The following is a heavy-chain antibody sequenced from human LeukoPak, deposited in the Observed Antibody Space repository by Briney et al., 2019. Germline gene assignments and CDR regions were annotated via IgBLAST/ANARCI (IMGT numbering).Heavy chain of an antibody. V-gene: IGHV3-53*01. CDR2: IYSGGST. J-gene: IGHJ5*02. Sequence: PGGSLGLSCAASGFTVSSNYMSWVRQAPGKGLEWVSVIYSGGSTYYADSVKGRFTISRDNSKNTLYLQMNSLRAEDTAVYYCARGDGPTGDWFDPWGQGTLVTVSS. D-gene: IGHD3-16*01. CDR3: ARGDGPTGDWFDP. CDR1: GFTVSSNY.